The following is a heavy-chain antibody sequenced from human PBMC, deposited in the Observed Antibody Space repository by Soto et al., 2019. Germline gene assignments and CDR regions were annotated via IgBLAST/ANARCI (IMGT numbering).Heavy chain of an antibody. CDR3: ATRSPTIAEAFQI. Sequence: QVQLVQSGAEVKKPGASVKVSCKASGYSFIRYHMHWVRQAPGQGLEWMGIINPSGDITRYTQKFQDRITMTRDTSTDTVYMELSSLRSEDTAVYYCATRSPTIAEAFQIWGQGTMVIVSS. CDR2: INPSGDIT. J-gene: IGHJ3*02. D-gene: IGHD6-13*01. V-gene: IGHV1-46*03. CDR1: GYSFIRYH.